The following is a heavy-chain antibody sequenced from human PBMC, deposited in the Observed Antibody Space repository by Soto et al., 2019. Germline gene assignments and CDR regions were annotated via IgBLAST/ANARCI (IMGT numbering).Heavy chain of an antibody. CDR3: ETGYAWNVLLAY. V-gene: IGHV4-31*03. D-gene: IGHD3-10*02. CDR1: GASVNSGGYY. Sequence: QVQLQESGPGLVKPSQTLSLTCSVSGASVNSGGYYWSWVRQLPGKGLEWIGYIYFSGSTYYNPSLESRVTISLDTSQNQFSLSMNSVTAADTAVYYCETGYAWNVLLAYWGQGTLVTVSS. J-gene: IGHJ4*02. CDR2: IYFSGST.